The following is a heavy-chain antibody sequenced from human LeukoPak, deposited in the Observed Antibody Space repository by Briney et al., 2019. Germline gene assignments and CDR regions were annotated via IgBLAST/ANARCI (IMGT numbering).Heavy chain of an antibody. CDR3: ARALAQAATIYYYYYYGMDV. CDR2: IKQDGSEK. D-gene: IGHD3-9*01. CDR1: GFTFSSYW. J-gene: IGHJ6*02. V-gene: IGHV3-7*01. Sequence: PGGSLRLSCAASGFTFSSYWMSWVRQAPGKGLEWVANIKQDGSEKYYVDSVKGRFTISRDNAKNSLYLQMNSLRAEDTAVYYCARALAQAATIYYYYYYGMDVWGQGTTVTVSS.